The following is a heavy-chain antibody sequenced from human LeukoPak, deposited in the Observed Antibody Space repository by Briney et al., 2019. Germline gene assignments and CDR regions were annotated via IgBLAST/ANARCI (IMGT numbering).Heavy chain of an antibody. D-gene: IGHD1-26*01. CDR1: GASISSYY. V-gene: IGHV4-59*01. Sequence: SETLSLTCTVSGASISSYYWSWIRQPPGKGLEWIGYIYYTGGTSYNPSLKSRVTISVDTSKNQFSLKLTSVTAADTAVYYCARPSIVGSTGGAFDIWGQGTMVTVSS. CDR2: IYYTGGT. J-gene: IGHJ3*02. CDR3: ARPSIVGSTGGAFDI.